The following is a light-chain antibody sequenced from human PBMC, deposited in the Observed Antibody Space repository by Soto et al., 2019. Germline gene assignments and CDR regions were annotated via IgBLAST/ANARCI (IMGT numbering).Light chain of an antibody. CDR3: QQYYSTPPT. Sequence: DIVMTQSPDSLAVSLGERATINCKSSQSVLYSSNNKNYLAWYQQKPGQPPKLLIYWASTRESGVPDRFSGSGSGTDFPLTISSLQAEDVAIYYSQQYYSTPPTFGPGTKVDIK. V-gene: IGKV4-1*01. CDR2: WAS. CDR1: QSVLYSSNNKNY. J-gene: IGKJ3*01.